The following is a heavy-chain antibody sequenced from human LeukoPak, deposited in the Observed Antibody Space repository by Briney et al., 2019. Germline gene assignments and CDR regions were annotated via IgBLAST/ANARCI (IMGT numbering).Heavy chain of an antibody. CDR2: INPNSGGT. Sequence: ASVKVSCKVSGGTFSSYAISWVRQAPGQGLEWMGWINPNSGGTNYAQKFQGRVTMTRDTSISTAYMELSRLRSDDTAVYYCARARVMVRGVIGYYFDYWGQGTLVTVSS. J-gene: IGHJ4*02. V-gene: IGHV1-2*02. CDR1: GGTFSSYA. D-gene: IGHD3-10*01. CDR3: ARARVMVRGVIGYYFDY.